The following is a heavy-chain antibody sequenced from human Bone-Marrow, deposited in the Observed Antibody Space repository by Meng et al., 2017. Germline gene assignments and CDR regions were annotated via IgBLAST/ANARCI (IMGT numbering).Heavy chain of an antibody. CDR3: AKGIVGATSFDN. V-gene: IGHV3-23*01. CDR1: GFTFSHYA. D-gene: IGHD1-26*01. Sequence: GVLKISCAGSGFTFSHYAMSWVRQAPGKGPEWVSAISGSGGGTYYADSVKGRFSISRDNSKNTLYMQMNSLRVEDTAIYYCAKGIVGATSFDNWGQGTLVTVSS. CDR2: ISGSGGGT. J-gene: IGHJ4*02.